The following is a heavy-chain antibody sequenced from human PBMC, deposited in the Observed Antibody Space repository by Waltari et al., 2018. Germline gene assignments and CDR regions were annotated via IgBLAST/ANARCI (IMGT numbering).Heavy chain of an antibody. D-gene: IGHD1-1*01. J-gene: IGHJ5*02. V-gene: IGHV4-39*07. CDR3: ARGLSSNDWNWFDP. CDR2: IYYSGST. Sequence: QLQLQESGPGLVKPSETLSLTCTVSGGSISSSSYYWGWIRQPPGKGLEWIGSIYYSGSTYYNPSLKSRVTISVDTSKNQFSLKLSSVTAADTAVYYCARGLSSNDWNWFDPWGQGTLVTVSS. CDR1: GGSISSSSYY.